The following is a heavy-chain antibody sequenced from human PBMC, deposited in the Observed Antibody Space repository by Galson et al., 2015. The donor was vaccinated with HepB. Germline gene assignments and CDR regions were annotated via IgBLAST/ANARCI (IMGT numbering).Heavy chain of an antibody. CDR1: GYTFGSYA. J-gene: IGHJ4*02. CDR3: ARDHGGPVDY. CDR2: ISGYNGNT. V-gene: IGHV1-18*04. Sequence: SVKVSCKAAGYTFGSYAISWVRQAPGQGLEWMGWISGYNGNTDYAQKFQGRVTMTTDTSTTTAYMELRRLRSDDTAMYYCARDHGGPVDYWGQGTLVTVSS. D-gene: IGHD3-3*01.